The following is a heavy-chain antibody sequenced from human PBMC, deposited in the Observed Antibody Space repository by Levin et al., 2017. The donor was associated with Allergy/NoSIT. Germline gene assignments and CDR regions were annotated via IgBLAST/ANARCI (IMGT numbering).Heavy chain of an antibody. CDR2: IYYSGST. Sequence: NPSETLSLTCTVSGGSISSGGYYWSWIRQHPGKGLEWIGYIYYSGSTYYNPSLKSRVTISVDTSKNQFSLKLSSVTAADTAVYYCARAGASGYCSGGSCYPDAFDIWGQGTMVTVSS. J-gene: IGHJ3*02. CDR3: ARAGASGYCSGGSCYPDAFDI. V-gene: IGHV4-31*03. D-gene: IGHD2-15*01. CDR1: GGSISSGGYY.